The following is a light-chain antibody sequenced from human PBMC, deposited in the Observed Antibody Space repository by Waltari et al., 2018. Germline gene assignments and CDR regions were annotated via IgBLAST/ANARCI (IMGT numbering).Light chain of an antibody. CDR1: QGISNY. J-gene: IGKJ4*01. V-gene: IGKV1-16*02. Sequence: MTCRAGQGISNYLAWFRQKPGKAPKSLISAASSLQSGVPSKFSGSGSGTDFTLTISSLQPEDFATYYCQQYNSYPLTFGGGTKVEIK. CDR2: AAS. CDR3: QQYNSYPLT.